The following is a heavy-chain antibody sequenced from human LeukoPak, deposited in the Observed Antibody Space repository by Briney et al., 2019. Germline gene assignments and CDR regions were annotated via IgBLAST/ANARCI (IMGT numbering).Heavy chain of an antibody. CDR3: ARLVTPQAPLNPTYSNDY. CDR1: GGSISSGSYY. Sequence: PSETLSLTCTVSGGSISSGSYYWSWIRQPAGKGLGWIERIYTSGSTNYNPSLKSRVTISVDTSKNQFSLKLSSVTAADTAVYNCARLVTPQAPLNPTYSNDYWGQGTLVTVSS. V-gene: IGHV4-61*02. CDR2: IYTSGST. D-gene: IGHD5-18*01. J-gene: IGHJ4*02.